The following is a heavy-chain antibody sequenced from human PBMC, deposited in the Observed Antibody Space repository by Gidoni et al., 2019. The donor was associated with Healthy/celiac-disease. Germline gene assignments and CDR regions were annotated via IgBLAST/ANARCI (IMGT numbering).Heavy chain of an antibody. D-gene: IGHD2-15*01. CDR1: GFAFSSYG. CDR3: AKDLIYCSGGSCYSDDFDY. Sequence: QVQLVESGGGVVQPGRSLRLSCAACGFAFSSYGMHWVRQAPGKGLEWVAVISYDGSNKYYADSVKGRFTISRDNSKNTLYLQMNSLRAEDTAVYYCAKDLIYCSGGSCYSDDFDYWGQGTLVTVSS. J-gene: IGHJ4*02. V-gene: IGHV3-30*18. CDR2: ISYDGSNK.